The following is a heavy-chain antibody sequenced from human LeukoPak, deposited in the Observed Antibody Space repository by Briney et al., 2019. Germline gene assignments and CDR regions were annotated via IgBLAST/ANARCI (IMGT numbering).Heavy chain of an antibody. CDR3: ARQGFGSGWYYYFDY. D-gene: IGHD6-19*01. CDR2: IFYSGSP. J-gene: IGHJ4*02. CDR1: GGSISSYS. V-gene: IGHV4-59*08. Sequence: SETLSLTCSVSGGSISSYSWSWIRQPPGKGLEWIGYIFYSGSPNYNPSLKSRVTISVDTSKKQFSLKLSSVTAADTAVYYCARQGFGSGWYYYFDYWGQGTLVTVSS.